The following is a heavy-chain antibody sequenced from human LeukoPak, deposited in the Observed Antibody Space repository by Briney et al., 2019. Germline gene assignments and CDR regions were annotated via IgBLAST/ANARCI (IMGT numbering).Heavy chain of an antibody. V-gene: IGHV4-4*07. J-gene: IGHJ4*02. CDR3: ARDASYDFWSGYFYYFDY. CDR1: GGSISSYY. Sequence: SETLSLTCTVSGGSISSYYWSWIRQPAGKGLEWIGRIYTSGSTNYNPSLKSRVNMSVDTSKNQFSLKLSSVTAADTAVYYCARDASYDFWSGYFYYFDYWGQGTLVTVSS. D-gene: IGHD3-3*01. CDR2: IYTSGST.